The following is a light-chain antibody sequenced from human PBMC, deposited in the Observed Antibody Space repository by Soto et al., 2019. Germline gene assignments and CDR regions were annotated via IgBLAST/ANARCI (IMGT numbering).Light chain of an antibody. CDR3: QQSGM. CDR2: KAS. J-gene: IGKJ1*01. V-gene: IGKV1-5*03. Sequence: DLQLTQSPSTLSASVGDRVTITCRASQSISRWMAWYQQKAGKAPRLLISKASTLQSGVPLRFSGSGSVTEFTLTISSLEPDDYSTYSCQQSGMFGQVTKVEIK. CDR1: QSISRW.